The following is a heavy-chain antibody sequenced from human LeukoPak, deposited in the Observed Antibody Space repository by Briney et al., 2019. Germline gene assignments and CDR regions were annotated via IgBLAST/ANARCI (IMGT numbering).Heavy chain of an antibody. D-gene: IGHD2-2*01. Sequence: SQTLSLTCAISGDSVSSLSVAWNWIRQSPSRGLEWLGSTYYRSRWYNEYAESVKSRITINPDTSKNQFSLHLNSVTPDDTAVYYCARDRYCSTVSCSFDYWGQGTLVTVSS. V-gene: IGHV6-1*01. CDR2: TYYRSRWYN. CDR1: GDSVSSLSVA. CDR3: ARDRYCSTVSCSFDY. J-gene: IGHJ4*02.